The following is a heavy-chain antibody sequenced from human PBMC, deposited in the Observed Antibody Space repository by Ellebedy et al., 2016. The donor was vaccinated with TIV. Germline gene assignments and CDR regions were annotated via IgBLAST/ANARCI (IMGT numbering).Heavy chain of an antibody. CDR3: ARFRDGSNCFDY. Sequence: MPGGSLRLSCTVSGGSISSSYYYWDWFRQSPGKGLEWTGSFNYSGNTHYNPSLKGRVTLSVDASKNQFSLNLTSVTAADTAVYYCARFRDGSNCFDYWGQGILVTVSS. D-gene: IGHD5-24*01. CDR1: GGSISSSYYY. J-gene: IGHJ4*02. CDR2: FNYSGNT. V-gene: IGHV4-39*01.